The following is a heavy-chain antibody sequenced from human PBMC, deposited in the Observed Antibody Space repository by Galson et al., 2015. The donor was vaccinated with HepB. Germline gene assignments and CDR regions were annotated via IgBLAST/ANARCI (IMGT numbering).Heavy chain of an antibody. J-gene: IGHJ5*02. Sequence: SVKVSCKASGYTFIHYYMHWVRQAPGQGLEWMGIINPRDGTTRYAQTFHDRFTMTRDTSASKVYMELSGLTSEDTAVYFCAKWGLGNWFDPWGQGTLVTVSS. D-gene: IGHD1-26*01. CDR2: INPRDGTT. V-gene: IGHV1-46*01. CDR3: AKWGLGNWFDP. CDR1: GYTFIHYY.